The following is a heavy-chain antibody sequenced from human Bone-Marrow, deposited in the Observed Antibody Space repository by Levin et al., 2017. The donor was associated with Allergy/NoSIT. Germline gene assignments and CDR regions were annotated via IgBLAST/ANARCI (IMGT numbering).Heavy chain of an antibody. CDR3: ARDLHGSWTVDY. D-gene: IGHD5-24*01. V-gene: IGHV1-46*01. CDR2: IDPGPNSA. J-gene: IGHJ4*02. CDR1: GYPFTKFH. Sequence: PGESLKISCQASGYPFTKFHIHWVRQAPGQGLEWMGIIDPGPNSATYAQKFQDRVTMTSDTSTSTVYMEVSSLRSEDTAVYFCARDLHGSWTVDYWGQGTPVTVSS.